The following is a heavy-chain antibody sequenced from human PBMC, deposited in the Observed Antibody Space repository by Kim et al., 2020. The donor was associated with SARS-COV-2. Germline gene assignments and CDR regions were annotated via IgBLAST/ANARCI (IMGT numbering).Heavy chain of an antibody. Sequence: GESLKISCEGSGYSFMSHWIGWVRQTPGKGLEWLGIIFPADSSTRYSPSFQGQVNISADISNRPAYLQLSSLKASDTAMYYCTSLEDFFVGTRGYSPIHHWRQGTLVPVSS. CDR2: IFPADSST. V-gene: IGHV5-51*01. D-gene: IGHD3-22*01. CDR1: GYSFMSHW. J-gene: IGHJ1*01. CDR3: TSLEDFFVGTRGYSPIHH.